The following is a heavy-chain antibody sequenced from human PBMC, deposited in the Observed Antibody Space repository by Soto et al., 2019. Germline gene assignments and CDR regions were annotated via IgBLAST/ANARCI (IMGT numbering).Heavy chain of an antibody. V-gene: IGHV3-15*07. CDR3: TTDTTLRAILDY. Sequence: EVQLVESGGGLVKPGGSLRLSCAASGFTFSNAWMNWVRQAPGKGLEWVGRIKSKTDGGTTDYAAPVKGRFTISRDDSNNTLYLQMNSLKTEDTAVYYCTTDTTLRAILDYWGQGTLVTVSS. CDR2: IKSKTDGGTT. J-gene: IGHJ4*02. D-gene: IGHD3-10*02. CDR1: GFTFSNAW.